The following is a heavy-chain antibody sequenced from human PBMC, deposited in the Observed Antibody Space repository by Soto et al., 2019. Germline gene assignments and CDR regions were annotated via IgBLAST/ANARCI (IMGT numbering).Heavy chain of an antibody. CDR2: ISYDGRTK. CDR1: GFTFSTYA. Sequence: QVQLVESGGDVVQPGRSLRLSCAASGFTFSTYAMHWVRQSPGKGLEWVAVISYDGRTKYYADSVKGRFTISRDNSKSTLSLQMNSLRADDTAVYYCAKDWGYYDTSGYYYDYWGQGNLVTVSS. CDR3: AKDWGYYDTSGYYYDY. J-gene: IGHJ4*02. V-gene: IGHV3-30*18. D-gene: IGHD3-22*01.